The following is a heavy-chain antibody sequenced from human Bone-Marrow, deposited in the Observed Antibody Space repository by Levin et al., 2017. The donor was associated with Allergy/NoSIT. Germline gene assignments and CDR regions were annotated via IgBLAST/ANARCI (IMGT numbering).Heavy chain of an antibody. CDR1: GFTFSSYW. Sequence: LSLTCAASGFTFSSYWMHWVRQAPGKGLVWVSRINSDGSSTSYADSVKGRFTISRDNAKNTLYLQMNSLRAEDTAVYYCARGMYGSSGTPPDYWGQGTLVTVSS. J-gene: IGHJ4*02. CDR2: INSDGSST. D-gene: IGHD3-22*01. V-gene: IGHV3-74*01. CDR3: ARGMYGSSGTPPDY.